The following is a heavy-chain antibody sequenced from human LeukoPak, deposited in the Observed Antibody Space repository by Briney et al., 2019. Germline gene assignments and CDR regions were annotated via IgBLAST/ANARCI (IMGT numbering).Heavy chain of an antibody. CDR2: VYSNGIT. V-gene: IGHV4-4*08. CDR1: GGSIFKYY. J-gene: IGHJ2*01. CDR3: ARRVYYDTSGYHPTAGYFDL. Sequence: SETLSLTCTVSGGSIFKYYWHWIRQSPGKGLEWVGDVYSNGITAYNPSLRSRGSMSIDTSRSQFSLRLTSVTAADTATYYCARRVYYDTSGYHPTAGYFDLWGRGTLVSVSS. D-gene: IGHD3-22*01.